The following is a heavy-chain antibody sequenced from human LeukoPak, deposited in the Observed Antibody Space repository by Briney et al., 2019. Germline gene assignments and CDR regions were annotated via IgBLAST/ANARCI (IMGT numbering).Heavy chain of an antibody. CDR1: GGTISRNNYD. CDR2: IYDSGST. CDR3: ARDLGAVADPYYYYGMDF. D-gene: IGHD6-19*01. J-gene: IGHJ6*02. Sequence: SETLSLTCTVSGGTISRNNYDWGWVRQPPGKGLEWIGSIYDSGSTYYNPSLRSRVTISVDTSKNQFSLKLSSVTAADTAVYYCARDLGAVADPYYYYGMDFWGQGTTVTVSS. V-gene: IGHV4-39*02.